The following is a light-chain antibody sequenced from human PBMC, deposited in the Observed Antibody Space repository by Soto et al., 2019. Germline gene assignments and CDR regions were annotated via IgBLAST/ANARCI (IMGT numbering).Light chain of an antibody. CDR3: SSYAGSNWYV. CDR2: EVN. Sequence: QSALTQPPSASGFPGQSVTISCTGTNSDVGGYNYVSWYQQYPGKARKLIIYEVNERPSGVPDRFSGSKSGNTASLTVSGLQTADEADYYCSSYAGSNWYVFGTGTKLTVL. CDR1: NSDVGGYNY. J-gene: IGLJ1*01. V-gene: IGLV2-8*01.